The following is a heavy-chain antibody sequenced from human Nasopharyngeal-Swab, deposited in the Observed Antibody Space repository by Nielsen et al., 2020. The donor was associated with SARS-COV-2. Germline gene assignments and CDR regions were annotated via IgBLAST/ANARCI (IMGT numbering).Heavy chain of an antibody. D-gene: IGHD5-18*01. V-gene: IGHV3-23*01. CDR1: GYTFSNYA. CDR3: ATWMTAHFDY. CDR2: VDYDGVRT. J-gene: IGHJ4*02. Sequence: GESLKISCTGSGYTFSNYAISWVRQAPGRGLEWVSTVDYDGVRTHYADSVEGRFIISRDNSKNTVYLQIKSLGVEDAAVYYCATWMTAHFDYWGQGTLVT.